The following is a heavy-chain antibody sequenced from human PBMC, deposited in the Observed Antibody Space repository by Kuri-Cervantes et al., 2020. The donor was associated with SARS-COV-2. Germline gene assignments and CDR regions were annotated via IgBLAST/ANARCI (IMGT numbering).Heavy chain of an antibody. CDR1: GGSISSHY. J-gene: IGHJ5*02. D-gene: IGHD4/OR15-4a*01. CDR2: IYYSGST. CDR3: ARDPNANYNNWFDP. Sequence: SETLSLTCTVSGGSISSHYWSWIRQPPGKGLEWIGYIYYSGSTNYNPSLKSRVTISVDTSKNQFSLKLSSVTAADTAVYYCARDPNANYNNWFDPWGQGTLVTVSS. V-gene: IGHV4-59*11.